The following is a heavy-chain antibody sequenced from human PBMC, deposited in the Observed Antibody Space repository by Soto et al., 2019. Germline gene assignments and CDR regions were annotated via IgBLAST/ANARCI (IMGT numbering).Heavy chain of an antibody. J-gene: IGHJ5*02. Sequence: EVQLVESGGGLVQPGGSLRLSCAASGFTFSSYSMNWVRQAPGKGLEWVSYISSSSSTIYYADSVKGRFTISRDNAKNSLYLQMNSLRAEDTAVYYCASLDIVVVVAATGSQYNWLDPWGQGTLVTVSS. CDR3: ASLDIVVVVAATGSQYNWLDP. CDR1: GFTFSSYS. CDR2: ISSSSSTI. D-gene: IGHD2-15*01. V-gene: IGHV3-48*01.